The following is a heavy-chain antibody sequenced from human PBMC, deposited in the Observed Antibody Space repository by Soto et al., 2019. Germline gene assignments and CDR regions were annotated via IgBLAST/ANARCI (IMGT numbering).Heavy chain of an antibody. Sequence: SAVKVSCKSSGYTFTIYGISWVRQAPGQGLEWMGWINPNSGGTNYAQKFQGRFTMTRDTSISTAYMELSRLRSDDTAVYYCARDGVYCSSTSCYDYYYYGMDVWGQGTTVTVSS. CDR3: ARDGVYCSSTSCYDYYYYGMDV. D-gene: IGHD2-2*01. CDR1: GYTFTIYG. CDR2: INPNSGGT. V-gene: IGHV1-2*02. J-gene: IGHJ6*02.